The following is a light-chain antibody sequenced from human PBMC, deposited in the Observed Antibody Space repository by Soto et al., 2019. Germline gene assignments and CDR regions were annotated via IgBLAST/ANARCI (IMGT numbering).Light chain of an antibody. CDR3: QQYNGWPLALT. CDR2: GAS. Sequence: EIVMTQSPATLSVSPGERATLSCRASQSVSRNLAWYRQEPGQAPRLLIYGASTRATATPARFSGSGSGTEFTLTISSLQSEDFAVYYCQQYNGWPLALTFGGGTKVEIK. CDR1: QSVSRN. V-gene: IGKV3-15*01. J-gene: IGKJ4*01.